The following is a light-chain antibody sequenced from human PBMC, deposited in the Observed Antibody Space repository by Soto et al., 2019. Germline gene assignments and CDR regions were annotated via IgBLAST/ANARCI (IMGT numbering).Light chain of an antibody. CDR1: HTVVNDY. V-gene: IGKV3-20*01. CDR3: QHLDK. Sequence: VLTQSPGTVSLSPGERATLSCGASHTVVNDYLAWYQQRPGQAPRLLLYGVSRRATGIPDRFSGSRSGTDFTLTISRLEPEDFAVYYCQHLDKFGQGTKVDIK. J-gene: IGKJ2*01. CDR2: GVS.